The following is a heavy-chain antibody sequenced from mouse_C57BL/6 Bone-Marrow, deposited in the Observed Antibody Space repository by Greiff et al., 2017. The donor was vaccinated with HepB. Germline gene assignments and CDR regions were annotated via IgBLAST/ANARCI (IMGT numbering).Heavy chain of an antibody. Sequence: VKLQQSGPELVKPGASVKISCKASGYAFSSSWMNWVKQRPGKGLEWIGRIYPGDGDTNYNGKFKGKATLTADKSSSTAYMQLSSLTSEDSAVYFCARSDGYYGYYAMDYWGQGTSVTVSS. V-gene: IGHV1-82*01. D-gene: IGHD2-3*01. J-gene: IGHJ4*01. CDR1: GYAFSSSW. CDR3: ARSDGYYGYYAMDY. CDR2: IYPGDGDT.